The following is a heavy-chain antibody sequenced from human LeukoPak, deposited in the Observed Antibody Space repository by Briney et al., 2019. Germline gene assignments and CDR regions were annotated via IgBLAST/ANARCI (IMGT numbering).Heavy chain of an antibody. CDR1: GYTFTSYG. V-gene: IGHV1-18*01. D-gene: IGHD1-26*01. CDR2: ISAYNGNT. CDR3: ARTGWGLLGSSFDY. J-gene: IGHJ4*02. Sequence: ASVKVSCKASGYTFTSYGISWVRQAPGQGLEWMGWISAYNGNTNYAQKLQGRVTMTTDTSTSPAYMELRSLRSDDTAVYYCARTGWGLLGSSFDYWCQGTVITVYS.